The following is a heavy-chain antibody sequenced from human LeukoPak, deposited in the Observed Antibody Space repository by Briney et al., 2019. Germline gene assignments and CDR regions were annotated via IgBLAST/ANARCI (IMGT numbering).Heavy chain of an antibody. Sequence: SETLSLTCTVSGGSISSYYWSWIRQPPGKGLEWIGYIYYSGSTNYNPSLKSRVTISVDTSKNQFSLKLSSVTAAVTAVYYCARGGSSGSTSGDWFAPGGRGTLVTVSS. CDR1: GGSISSYY. CDR2: IYYSGST. V-gene: IGHV4-59*01. CDR3: ARGGSSGSTSGDWFAP. D-gene: IGHD6-13*01. J-gene: IGHJ5*02.